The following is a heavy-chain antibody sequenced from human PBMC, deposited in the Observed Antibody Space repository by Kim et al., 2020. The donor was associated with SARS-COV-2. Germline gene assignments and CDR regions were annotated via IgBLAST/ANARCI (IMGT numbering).Heavy chain of an antibody. Sequence: ASVKVSCKASGYTFTGYFIHWVRQAPGQGLEWMAFINPTTGVTKSIEKFQGRLTLTRDTSISTAYMELSGLTSDDTSIYYCMRGRRLPYGVELEGYWGQG. V-gene: IGHV1-2*02. J-gene: IGHJ4*02. CDR2: INPTTGVT. CDR3: MRGRRLPYGVELEGY. CDR1: GYTFTGYF. D-gene: IGHD1-7*01.